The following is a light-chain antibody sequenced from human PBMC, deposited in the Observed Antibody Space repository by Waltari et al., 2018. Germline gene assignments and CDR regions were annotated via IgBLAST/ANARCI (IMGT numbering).Light chain of an antibody. J-gene: IGKJ2*01. CDR1: QSVNSN. Sequence: VMTQSPATLSVSLGGRATLSCRASQSVNSNLAWYQQKPGQAPRLLMYAASTRATGIPARFSGSGYGTEFTLTITSLQSEDSAVYYCQQYDKWPPMYTFGQGTKLDIK. CDR2: AAS. CDR3: QQYDKWPPMYT. V-gene: IGKV3-15*01.